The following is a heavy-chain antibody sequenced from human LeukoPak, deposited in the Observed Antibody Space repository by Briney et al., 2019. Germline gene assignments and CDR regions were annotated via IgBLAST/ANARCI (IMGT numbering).Heavy chain of an antibody. J-gene: IGHJ4*02. Sequence: GGSLRLSCAASGFTFSNYAMHWVRQAPGKGLEWVAVISYDGSIKYYADSVKGRFTIPRDNSKNTLYLQMNSLRAEDTAVYYCARVPKNYYDSSGSYWGQGTLVTVSS. CDR3: ARVPKNYYDSSGSY. CDR2: ISYDGSIK. CDR1: GFTFSNYA. V-gene: IGHV3-30-3*01. D-gene: IGHD3-22*01.